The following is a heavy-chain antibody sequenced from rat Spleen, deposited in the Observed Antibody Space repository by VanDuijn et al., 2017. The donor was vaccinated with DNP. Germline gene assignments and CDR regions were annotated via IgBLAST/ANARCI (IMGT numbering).Heavy chain of an antibody. V-gene: IGHV5S13*01. Sequence: EVQLVESGGGLVQPGRSLKLSCAASGFTFSNYGMAWVRQAPTKGLEWVASISTRGEYTHYRDSVKGRFTVSRDNAKNSQYLQMDRLRSEDTAIDYCTTGVYGGYEDWFAHWGQGTLVTVSS. CDR1: GFTFSNYG. CDR2: ISTRGEYT. D-gene: IGHD1-11*01. CDR3: TTGVYGGYEDWFAH. J-gene: IGHJ3*01.